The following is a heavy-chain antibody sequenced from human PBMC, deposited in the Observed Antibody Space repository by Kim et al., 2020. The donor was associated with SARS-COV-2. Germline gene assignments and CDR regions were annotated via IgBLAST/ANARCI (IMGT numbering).Heavy chain of an antibody. V-gene: IGHV3-43*02. CDR1: GFTFDDYA. CDR3: AKDLPSYDFWSGYYRGGYYYYGMDV. Sequence: GGSLRLSCAASGFTFDDYAMHWVRQAPGKGLEWVSLISGDGGSTYYADSVKGRFTISRDNSKNSLYLQMNSLRTEDTALYYCAKDLPSYDFWSGYYRGGYYYYGMDVWGQGTTVTVSS. CDR2: ISGDGGST. D-gene: IGHD3-3*01. J-gene: IGHJ6*02.